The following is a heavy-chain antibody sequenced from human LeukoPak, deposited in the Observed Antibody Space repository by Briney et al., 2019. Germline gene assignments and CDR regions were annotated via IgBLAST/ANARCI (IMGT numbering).Heavy chain of an antibody. CDR2: IKADESET. D-gene: IGHD2-2*01. Sequence: GGSLRLSCATSGFTFSSYCMSWVRQAPGKGLEWVASIKADESETYYVDSVKGRFTISRDKAKNSLYLQMNSLRAEDTAVYSCARLGDSSTACYRAVDYWGQGTLVTVSS. CDR3: ARLGDSSTACYRAVDY. J-gene: IGHJ4*02. CDR1: GFTFSSYC. V-gene: IGHV3-7*01.